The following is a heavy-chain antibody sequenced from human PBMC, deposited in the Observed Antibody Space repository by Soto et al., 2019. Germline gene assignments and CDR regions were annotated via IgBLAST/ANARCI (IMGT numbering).Heavy chain of an antibody. CDR3: ASGRVVVITQTPVFFDY. Sequence: ASVKVSCKTSGYTFINYYMHWVRQAPGQGLEWVGKINPNTGDTYYPQKFQGRVSVTRDTSTSTVYMELSSLRSDDTALYYCASGRVVVITQTPVFFDYWDQGTLVTVSS. D-gene: IGHD3-22*01. V-gene: IGHV1-46*01. CDR1: GYTFINYY. CDR2: INPNTGDT. J-gene: IGHJ4*02.